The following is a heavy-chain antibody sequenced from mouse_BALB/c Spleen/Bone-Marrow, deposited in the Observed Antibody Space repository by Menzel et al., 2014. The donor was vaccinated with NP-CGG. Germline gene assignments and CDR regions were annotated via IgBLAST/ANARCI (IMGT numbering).Heavy chain of an antibody. CDR3: ARDVPLYDVGYFDY. J-gene: IGHJ2*01. Sequence: DVQLQEFGGGLVQPGGSRKLSCAASGFTFSSFGMHWVRQAPEKGLEWVAYISSGSSTIYYADTVKGRFTISRDNPKNTLFLQMTSLRSEDTAMYYCARDVPLYDVGYFDYWGQGTTLTVSS. D-gene: IGHD2-14*01. V-gene: IGHV5-17*02. CDR2: ISSGSSTI. CDR1: GFTFSSFG.